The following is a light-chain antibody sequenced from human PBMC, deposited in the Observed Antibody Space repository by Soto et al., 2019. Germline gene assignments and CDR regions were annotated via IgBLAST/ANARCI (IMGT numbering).Light chain of an antibody. CDR1: SSDVGAYNY. CDR3: SSYTSSSIPGV. Sequence: QSVLTQPASVSGSPGQSITLSCTGTSSDVGAYNYVAWYQHHPGKAPKLIIYDVTNRPSGVSNRFSGSKSGNTASLTISGLQAEDEADYYCSSYTSSSIPGVLGGGTKVTVL. V-gene: IGLV2-14*03. J-gene: IGLJ3*02. CDR2: DVT.